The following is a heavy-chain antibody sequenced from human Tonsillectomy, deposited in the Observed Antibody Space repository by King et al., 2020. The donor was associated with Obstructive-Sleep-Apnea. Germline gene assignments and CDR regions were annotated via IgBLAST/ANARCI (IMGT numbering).Heavy chain of an antibody. CDR1: GYSFTSYW. D-gene: IGHD2/OR15-2a*01. Sequence: VQLVESGAEVKKPGESLRISCKGSGYSFTSYWISWVRQMPRKGLEWKGRIDPSGSYSNFSPSFQGHRTISADKSISTAYLQWSSLKASDTAMYYCARPAQRIYYYYGMDVWGQGTTVTVSS. V-gene: IGHV5-10-1*01. CDR3: ARPAQRIYYYYGMDV. CDR2: IDPSGSYS. J-gene: IGHJ6*02.